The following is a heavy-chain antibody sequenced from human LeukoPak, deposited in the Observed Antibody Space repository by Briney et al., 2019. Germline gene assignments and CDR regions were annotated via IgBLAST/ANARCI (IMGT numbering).Heavy chain of an antibody. D-gene: IGHD5-24*01. J-gene: IGHJ4*02. CDR2: ISSHGSDK. V-gene: IGHV3-30*04. CDR1: GFSFSVYA. CDR3: AKDWEEGWLLGH. Sequence: GGSLRLSCAASGFSFSVYAVHWVRQAPGKGLEWVALISSHGSDKYYADSVKGRFTISRDNSKNTLDLQMNSLRAEDTAVYYCAKDWEEGWLLGHWGQGTLVTVSS.